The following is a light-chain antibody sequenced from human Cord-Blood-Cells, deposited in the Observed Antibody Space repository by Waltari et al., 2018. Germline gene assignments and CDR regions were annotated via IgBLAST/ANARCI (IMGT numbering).Light chain of an antibody. CDR2: RNN. Sequence: QSVLTQPPSASGTPGQRVTISCSGSSSNIGSNYVYWYQQLPGTAPKLLIYRNNRRPSGVPDRCSGSKSGTSASLAIGGLRSEDEADYYCAAWDDSLSGRVFGGGTKLTVL. V-gene: IGLV1-47*01. CDR1: SSNIGSNY. CDR3: AAWDDSLSGRV. J-gene: IGLJ3*02.